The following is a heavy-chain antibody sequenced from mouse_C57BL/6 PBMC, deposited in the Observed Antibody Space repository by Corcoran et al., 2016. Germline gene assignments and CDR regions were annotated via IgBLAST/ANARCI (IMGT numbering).Heavy chain of an antibody. D-gene: IGHD1-1*01. V-gene: IGHV1-18*01. CDR3: ARRYYGSSPYYAMDY. CDR2: INPNNGGT. CDR1: GYTFTDYN. Sequence: EVQLQQSGPELVKPGASVKIPCKASGYTFTDYNMEWVKQRHGKSLEWIGDINPNNGGTIYNQKFKGKATLTVDKSSSTAYLELRSLTSEDTAVYYCARRYYGSSPYYAMDYLGQGTSVTVSS. J-gene: IGHJ4*01.